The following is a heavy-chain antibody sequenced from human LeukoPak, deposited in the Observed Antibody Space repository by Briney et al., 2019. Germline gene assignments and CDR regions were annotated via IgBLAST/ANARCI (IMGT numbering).Heavy chain of an antibody. Sequence: GASVKVSCKASGYTFTSYGISWVRQAPGQGLEWMGWISAYNGNTNYAQKLQGRVTMTTDTSTSTAYMELRSLRSDDTAVYYCARDPQKMVYYYYYGMDVWGQGTTVTVSS. J-gene: IGHJ6*02. D-gene: IGHD5-24*01. CDR2: ISAYNGNT. V-gene: IGHV1-18*01. CDR3: ARDPQKMVYYYYYGMDV. CDR1: GYTFTSYG.